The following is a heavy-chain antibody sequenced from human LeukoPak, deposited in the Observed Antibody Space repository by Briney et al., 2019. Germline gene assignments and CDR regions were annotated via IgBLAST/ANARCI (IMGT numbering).Heavy chain of an antibody. CDR1: GESFRGFY. D-gene: IGHD3-9*01. Sequence: SETLSLTCAVSGESFRGFYWSWIRQPPGKGLEWIGYIYYSGSTNYNPSLKSRVTISVDTSKNQFSLKLSSVTAADTAVYYCASSTYDILTGLGDAFDIWGQGTMVTVSS. CDR2: IYYSGST. J-gene: IGHJ3*02. V-gene: IGHV4-59*01. CDR3: ASSTYDILTGLGDAFDI.